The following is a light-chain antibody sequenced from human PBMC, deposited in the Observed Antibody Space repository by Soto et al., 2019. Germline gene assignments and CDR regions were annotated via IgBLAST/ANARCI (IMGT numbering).Light chain of an antibody. J-gene: IGKJ4*01. V-gene: IGKV3-11*01. CDR3: QQRSNWPLT. CDR2: DAS. Sequence: PGDRATLSCRSSQSAYSSYLVWFQQKPGQAPRLLIYDASNRATGIPARFSGSGSGTDFALTISSLEPEDFAVYYCQQRSNWPLTFGGGTKVDIK. CDR1: QSAYSSY.